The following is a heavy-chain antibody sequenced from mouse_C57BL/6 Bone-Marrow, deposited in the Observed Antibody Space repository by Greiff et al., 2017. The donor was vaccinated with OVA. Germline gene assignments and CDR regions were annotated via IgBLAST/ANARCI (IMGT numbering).Heavy chain of an antibody. V-gene: IGHV5-17*01. J-gene: IGHJ3*01. Sequence: DVMLVESGGGLVKPGGSLKLSCAASGFTFSDYGMHWVRQAPEKGLEWVAYISSGSSSIYYADTVKGRFTISRDNAKNTLFLQMTSLMSEDTAMYYCARAGYYAWFAYWGQGTLVTVSA. CDR2: ISSGSSSI. CDR3: ARAGYYAWFAY. D-gene: IGHD1-1*02. CDR1: GFTFSDYG.